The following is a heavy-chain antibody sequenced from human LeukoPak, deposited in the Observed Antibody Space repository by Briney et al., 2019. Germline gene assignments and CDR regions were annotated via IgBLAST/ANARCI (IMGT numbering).Heavy chain of an antibody. D-gene: IGHD6-6*01. J-gene: IGHJ6*03. CDR1: GFTFSSYA. Sequence: QAGGSLRLSCAASGFTFSSYAMSWVRQAPGKGLEWVSAISGSGGSTYYADSVKGRFTISRDNSKNTLYLQMNSLRAEDTAVYYCARDVAPRPYYYMDVWGRGTTVTVSS. CDR2: ISGSGGST. CDR3: ARDVAPRPYYYMDV. V-gene: IGHV3-23*01.